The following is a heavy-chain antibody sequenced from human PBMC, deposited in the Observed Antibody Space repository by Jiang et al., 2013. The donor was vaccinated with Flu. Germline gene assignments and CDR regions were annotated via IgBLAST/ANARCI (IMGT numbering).Heavy chain of an antibody. D-gene: IGHD5-18*01. V-gene: IGHV3-48*01. CDR2: ISSSSSTI. J-gene: IGHJ6*02. CDR3: ARDLAPLVDTAMEAVLRYYYYGMDV. Sequence: VQLVESGGGLVQPGGSLRLSCAASGFTFSSYSMNWVRQAPGKGLEWVSYISSSSSTIYYADSVKGRFTISRDNAKNSLYLQMNSLRAEDTAVYYCARDLAPLVDTAMEAVLRYYYYGMDVWGQGTTVTVSS. CDR1: GFTFSSYS.